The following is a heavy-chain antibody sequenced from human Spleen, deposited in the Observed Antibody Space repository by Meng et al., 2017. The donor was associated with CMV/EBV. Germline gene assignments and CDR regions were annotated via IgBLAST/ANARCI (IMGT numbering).Heavy chain of an antibody. CDR2: INPHTGGS. J-gene: IGHJ6*02. CDR1: FTGYY. D-gene: IGHD1-26*01. CDR3: ARDRRETARFPYNYGMDV. V-gene: IGHV1-2*06. Sequence: FTGYYLNWVRQAPGHGLEWMGRINPHTGGSHYAQKFEGRVTMTRDTSISTVYMELSRLTSDDTAVYYCARDRRETARFPYNYGMDVWGQGTTVTVSS.